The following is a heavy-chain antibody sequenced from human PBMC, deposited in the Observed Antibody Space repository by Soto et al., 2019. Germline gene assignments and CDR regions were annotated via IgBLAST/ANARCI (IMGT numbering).Heavy chain of an antibody. J-gene: IGHJ4*02. CDR2: ISNNGNT. V-gene: IGHV4-39*01. CDR3: VGRKREEDCSAGSCYFTL. D-gene: IGHD2-15*01. CDR1: GVSISSSYYY. Sequence: QLQLQESGPGLVKSSETLSLTCTVSGVSISSSYYYWGWIRQPPGKGLEWIGSISNNGNTYWNPSLESRVWMSVDTSNTRLSLKLASVTAADTTMYYCVGRKREEDCSAGSCYFTLWGQGTQLIVSS.